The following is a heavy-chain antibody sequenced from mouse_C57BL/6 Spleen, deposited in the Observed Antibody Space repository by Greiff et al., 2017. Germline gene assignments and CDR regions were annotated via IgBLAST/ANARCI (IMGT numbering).Heavy chain of an antibody. CDR1: GYTFTDYN. J-gene: IGHJ1*03. V-gene: IGHV1-22*01. CDR3: AREGDYDAYWYFDV. D-gene: IGHD2-4*01. CDR2: INPNNGGT. Sequence: EVKLMESGPELVKPGASVKMSCKASGYTFTDYNMHWVKQSHGKSLEWIGYINPNNGGTSYNQKFKGKATLTVNKSSSTAYMELRSLTSEDSAVYYCAREGDYDAYWYFDVWGTGTTVTVSS.